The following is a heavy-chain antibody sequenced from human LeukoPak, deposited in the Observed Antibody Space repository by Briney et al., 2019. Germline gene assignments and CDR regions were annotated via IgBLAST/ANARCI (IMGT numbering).Heavy chain of an antibody. CDR3: ARDHDILTGYLFDY. D-gene: IGHD3-9*01. CDR1: GYTFTSYA. V-gene: IGHV1-3*01. J-gene: IGHJ4*02. Sequence: ASVKVSCKASGYTFTSYAMHWVRQAPGQRLEWMGWINAGNGNTKYSQKFQGRVTIAGDTSASTAYMELSSLRSEDTAVYYCARDHDILTGYLFDYWGQGTLVTVSS. CDR2: INAGNGNT.